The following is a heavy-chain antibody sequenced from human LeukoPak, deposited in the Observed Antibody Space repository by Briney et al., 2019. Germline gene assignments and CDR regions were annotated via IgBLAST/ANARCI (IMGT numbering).Heavy chain of an antibody. D-gene: IGHD6-13*01. Sequence: SETLSLTCTVSGGPISTSNYYWGWIRQPPGKGLEWIGNIFYSGSTYYSPSLKSRVTISLDTSRNQFSLKLSSVTAADTAVYYCARQRGSSWYRNWYFDLWGRGTLVTVSS. V-gene: IGHV4-39*01. CDR3: ARQRGSSWYRNWYFDL. CDR2: IFYSGST. CDR1: GGPISTSNYY. J-gene: IGHJ2*01.